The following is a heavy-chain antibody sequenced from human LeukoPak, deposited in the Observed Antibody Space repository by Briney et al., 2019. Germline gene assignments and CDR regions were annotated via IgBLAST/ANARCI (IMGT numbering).Heavy chain of an antibody. J-gene: IGHJ4*02. CDR2: ISGSGGST. V-gene: IGHV3-23*01. CDR1: RFTFSSYA. Sequence: GGSLRLSCAASRFTFSSYAMSWVRQAPGKGLEWVSAISGSGGSTYYADSVKGRFTISRDNSKNTLHLQMNSLRAEDTAVYYCAKDFATGYSSGWYVYWGQGTLVTVSS. D-gene: IGHD6-19*01. CDR3: AKDFATGYSSGWYVY.